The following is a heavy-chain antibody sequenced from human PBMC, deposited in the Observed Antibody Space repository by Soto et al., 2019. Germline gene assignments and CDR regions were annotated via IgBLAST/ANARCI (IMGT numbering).Heavy chain of an antibody. D-gene: IGHD6-6*01. J-gene: IGHJ6*02. CDR2: ISDDGTKN. CDR1: GFTFSTYA. Sequence: QVQLVESGGGVVQPGRSLRLSCEASGFTFSTYAMHCVRQAHGKGLEWVAVISDDGTKNSYADSVKGRFAVSRDNFRNTVYLQMNSLRCEDTAAYYCAMIPLKRSSSGGYYYNGMDVWGQGTSVSVS. V-gene: IGHV3-30*09. CDR3: AMIPLKRSSSGGYYYNGMDV.